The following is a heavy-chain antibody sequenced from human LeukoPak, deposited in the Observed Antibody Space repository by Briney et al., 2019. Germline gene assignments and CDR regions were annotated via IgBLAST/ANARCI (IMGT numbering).Heavy chain of an antibody. CDR2: ISSSGSTI. CDR3: ARDYGSYYSFDY. D-gene: IGHD1-26*01. V-gene: IGHV3-48*03. Sequence: PGGSLRLSCAASGFTFSSYEMNWVRQAPGKGLEWVSYISSSGSTIYHADSVKGRFTISRDNAKNSLYLQMNSLRAEDTAVYYCARDYGSYYSFDYWGQGTLVTVSS. J-gene: IGHJ4*02. CDR1: GFTFSSYE.